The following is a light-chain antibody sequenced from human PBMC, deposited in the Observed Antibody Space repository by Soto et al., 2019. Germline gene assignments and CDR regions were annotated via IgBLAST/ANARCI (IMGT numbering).Light chain of an antibody. Sequence: DIQMTQSPSTLSASVGDRVTITCRASQSISSWVAWYQQKPGKAPKLLIYKASSLESGVPSRFSGSGSGTEFTLTISSLQPDDFATYYCQQYNSYSTLGKGTKVEIK. CDR1: QSISSW. J-gene: IGKJ1*01. CDR3: QQYNSYST. V-gene: IGKV1-5*03. CDR2: KAS.